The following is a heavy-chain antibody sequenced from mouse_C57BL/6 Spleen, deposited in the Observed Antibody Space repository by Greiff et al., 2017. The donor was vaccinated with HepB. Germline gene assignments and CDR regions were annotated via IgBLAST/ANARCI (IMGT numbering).Heavy chain of an antibody. CDR1: GFSFNTYA. J-gene: IGHJ2*01. CDR2: IRSKSNNYAT. V-gene: IGHV10-1*01. CDR3: VREGGSSYFFDY. D-gene: IGHD1-1*01. Sequence: EVQLKESGGGLVQPKGSLKLSCEASGFSFNTYAMNWVRQAPGKGLEWVARIRSKSNNYATYYADSVKDRLTISRDDSENMLYLQMNKLKTEDTAMYYCVREGGSSYFFDYWGQGTTLTVSS.